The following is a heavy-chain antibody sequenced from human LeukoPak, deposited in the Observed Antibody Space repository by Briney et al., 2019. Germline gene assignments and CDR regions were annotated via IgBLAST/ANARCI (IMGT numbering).Heavy chain of an antibody. Sequence: GGSLRLSXAASGFTVSSNYMSWVRQAPGKGLEWVSVTYSGGSTYYADSVKGRFTISRDNSKNTLYLQMNSLRAEDTAVYYCARGEPFDYWGQGTLVTVSS. CDR3: ARGEPFDY. J-gene: IGHJ4*02. CDR1: GFTVSSNY. V-gene: IGHV3-53*01. CDR2: TYSGGST.